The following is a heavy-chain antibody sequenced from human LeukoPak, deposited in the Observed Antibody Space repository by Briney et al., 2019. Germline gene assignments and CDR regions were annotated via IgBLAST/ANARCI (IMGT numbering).Heavy chain of an antibody. CDR1: GGSISSDSYY. CDR3: AGDLNLRYFDWLALPRFDY. CDR2: IHYSGST. V-gene: IGHV4-39*07. D-gene: IGHD3-9*01. J-gene: IGHJ4*02. Sequence: KPSETLSLTCTVSGGSISSDSYYWDWIRRPPGKGLEWIGSIHYSGSTSYNPSLESRVAISVDTSKSQFSLRLSSVTAADTAIYYCAGDLNLRYFDWLALPRFDYWGQGALVTVSS.